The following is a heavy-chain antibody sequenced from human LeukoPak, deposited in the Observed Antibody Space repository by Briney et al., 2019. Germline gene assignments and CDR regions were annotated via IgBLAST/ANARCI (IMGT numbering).Heavy chain of an antibody. CDR3: ARGRGGIFGVVIIKDYFDY. Sequence: ASVKVSCKASGYTFTSYDINWARQATGQGLEWMGWMNPNSGNTGYAQKFQGRVTITRNTSISTAYMELSSLRSEDTAVYYCARGRGGIFGVVIIKDYFDYWGQGTLVTVSS. CDR2: MNPNSGNT. J-gene: IGHJ4*02. CDR1: GYTFTSYD. V-gene: IGHV1-8*03. D-gene: IGHD3-3*01.